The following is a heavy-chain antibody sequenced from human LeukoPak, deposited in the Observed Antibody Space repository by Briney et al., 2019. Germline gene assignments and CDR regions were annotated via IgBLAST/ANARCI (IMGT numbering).Heavy chain of an antibody. CDR3: AKDQLYGDYGD. J-gene: IGHJ4*02. CDR2: ISGSGGST. V-gene: IGHV3-23*01. CDR1: GFTFSSYA. Sequence: GGSLRLSCAASGFTFSSYAMSWVRQAPGKGLVWVSAISGSGGSTYYADSVKGRFTISRDNSKNTLYLQMNSLRAEDTAVYYCAKDQLYGDYGDWGQGTLVTVSS. D-gene: IGHD4-17*01.